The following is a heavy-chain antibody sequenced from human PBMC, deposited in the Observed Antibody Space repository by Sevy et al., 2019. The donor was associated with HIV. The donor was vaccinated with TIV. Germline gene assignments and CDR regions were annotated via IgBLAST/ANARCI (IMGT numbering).Heavy chain of an antibody. CDR3: ARDLPPSATTVAHFDN. J-gene: IGHJ4*02. D-gene: IGHD4-4*01. V-gene: IGHV3-23*01. CDR2: ISASGGYT. CDR1: GFRFNTYV. Sequence: GGSLRLSCAVSGFRFNTYVMSWVRQAPGKGLEWVSSISASGGYTYYADSVKGRFTISRDNAKNSLYLQMNSLRAEDTAVYYCARDLPPSATTVAHFDNWGQGTLVTVSS.